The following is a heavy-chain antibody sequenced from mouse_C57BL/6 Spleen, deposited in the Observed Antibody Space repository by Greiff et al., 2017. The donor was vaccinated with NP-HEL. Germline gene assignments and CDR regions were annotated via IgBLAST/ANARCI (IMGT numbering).Heavy chain of an antibody. J-gene: IGHJ1*03. V-gene: IGHV5-9-1*02. CDR1: GFTFSSYA. D-gene: IGHD2-5*01. CDR3: TREKSYSNYWYFDV. Sequence: EVKLMESGEGLVKPGGSLKLSCAASGFTFSSYAMSWVRQTPEKRLEWVAYISSGGDYIYYADTVKGRFTISRDNARNTLYLQMSSLKSEDTAMYYCTREKSYSNYWYFDVWGTGTTVTVSS. CDR2: ISSGGDYI.